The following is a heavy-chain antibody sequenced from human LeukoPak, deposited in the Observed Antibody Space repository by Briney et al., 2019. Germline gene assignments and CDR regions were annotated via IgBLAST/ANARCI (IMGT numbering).Heavy chain of an antibody. CDR3: AKGRVVHLDY. J-gene: IGHJ4*02. CDR2: ISYDGSNK. V-gene: IGHV3-30*18. Sequence: GGSLRLSRAASGFTFSSYGMHWVRQAPGKGLEWVAVISYDGSNKYYADSVKGRFTISRDNSENTLYLQMNSLRAEDTAVYYCAKGRVVHLDYWGQGTLVTVSS. D-gene: IGHD2-15*01. CDR1: GFTFSSYG.